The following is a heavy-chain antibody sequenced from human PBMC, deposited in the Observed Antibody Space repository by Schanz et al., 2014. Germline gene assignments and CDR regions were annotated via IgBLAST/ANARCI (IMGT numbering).Heavy chain of an antibody. J-gene: IGHJ4*02. CDR3: VRHGNYEFWHGPTPQFEN. D-gene: IGHD3-3*01. V-gene: IGHV4-39*01. CDR1: GGSISTSSRY. CDR2: FYYTGKT. Sequence: QLHLQESGPGLAKPSETLSLICSVSGGSISTSSRYWGWIRQSPGKGLEWLGCFYYTGKTHYTPSPKSQAPISQDPPKTHFPLTLTSVPAADTAVYYCVRHGNYEFWHGPTPQFENWGQGTLVTVS.